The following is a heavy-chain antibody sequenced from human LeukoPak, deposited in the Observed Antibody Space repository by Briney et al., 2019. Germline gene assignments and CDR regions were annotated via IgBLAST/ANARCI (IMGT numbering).Heavy chain of an antibody. CDR2: IYTSGSN. D-gene: IGHD3-9*01. CDR1: GGSISSYY. Sequence: SETLSLPCSVSGGSISSYYWSCMRQPAGRGVEGIGRIYTSGSNNYSHTLKSRVTMSVDTSKSQNSLKLSSVTAADTAVYYCARANYDILTGYPLPIFDYWGQGTLVTVSS. V-gene: IGHV4-4*07. CDR3: ARANYDILTGYPLPIFDY. J-gene: IGHJ4*02.